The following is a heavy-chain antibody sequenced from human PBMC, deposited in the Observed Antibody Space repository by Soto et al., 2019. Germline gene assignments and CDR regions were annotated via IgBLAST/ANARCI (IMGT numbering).Heavy chain of an antibody. CDR3: AKNQGVELVPLATVDWFDP. CDR2: ISGSGSKK. CDR1: GFIFENFG. V-gene: IGHV3-23*01. Sequence: PVGSLRLSCAASGFIFENFGMSWVRQAPGKGLEWISSISGSGSKKYYADSVKGRFTISRDNSKSTVYLELNNLSAEDTAVYHCAKNQGVELVPLATVDWFDPWGQGSVVTVSS. J-gene: IGHJ5*02. D-gene: IGHD1-26*01.